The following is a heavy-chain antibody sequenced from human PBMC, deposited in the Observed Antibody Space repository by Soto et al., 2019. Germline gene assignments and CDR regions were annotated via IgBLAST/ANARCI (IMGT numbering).Heavy chain of an antibody. J-gene: IGHJ5*02. CDR3: ARDRGNYDSSHSSVDL. CDR1: GGTFSSYT. Sequence: QVQLVQSGAEVKKPGSSVKISCKASGGTFSSYTISWVLQAPGQGLEWMGRIIPILGIANYAQKFQGRVTITADKSTSTAYMELSSLRSEDTAVYYCARDRGNYDSSHSSVDLWGQGTLVTVSS. CDR2: IIPILGIA. D-gene: IGHD3-22*01. V-gene: IGHV1-69*08.